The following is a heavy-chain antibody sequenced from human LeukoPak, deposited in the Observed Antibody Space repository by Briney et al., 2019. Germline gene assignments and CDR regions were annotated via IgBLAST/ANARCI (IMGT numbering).Heavy chain of an antibody. Sequence: PSETLSLTCTVSGGSISSYYWSWIRQPPGKGLEWIGYIYYSGSTNYNPSLKSRVTISVDTSKNQFSLKLSSVTAADTAVYYCARGSKAAPGTFDYWGQGTLVTVSS. CDR1: GGSISSYY. CDR2: IYYSGST. CDR3: ARGSKAAPGTFDY. V-gene: IGHV4-59*01. D-gene: IGHD6-13*01. J-gene: IGHJ4*02.